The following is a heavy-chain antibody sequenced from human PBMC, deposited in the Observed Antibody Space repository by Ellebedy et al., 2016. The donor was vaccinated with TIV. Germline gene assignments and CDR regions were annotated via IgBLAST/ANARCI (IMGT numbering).Heavy chain of an antibody. CDR3: SRDHPLGIENFDY. J-gene: IGHJ4*02. D-gene: IGHD7-27*01. CDR1: GFTFSSYW. CDR2: INSDGSST. V-gene: IGHV3-74*01. Sequence: PGGSLRLSCAASGFTFSSYWMHWVRQAPGKGLVWVSRINSDGSSTSYADSVKGRFTISRDNAKNTLYLQMNSLRAEDTAVYYCSRDHPLGIENFDYWGQGTLVTVSS.